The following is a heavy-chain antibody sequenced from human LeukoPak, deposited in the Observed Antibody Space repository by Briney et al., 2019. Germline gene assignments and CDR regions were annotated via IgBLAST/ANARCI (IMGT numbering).Heavy chain of an antibody. CDR2: VTGTGGST. Sequence: GGSLRLSCAASGFTFSNYGTSWVRQAPGKGLEWVSAVTGTGGSTYYADSVKGRFTISRDNSKNTLYLQMNSLRGEDTAIYYCAKNGYSSGWYPENWGQGTLVTVSS. CDR1: GFTFSNYG. V-gene: IGHV3-23*01. J-gene: IGHJ4*02. D-gene: IGHD6-19*01. CDR3: AKNGYSSGWYPEN.